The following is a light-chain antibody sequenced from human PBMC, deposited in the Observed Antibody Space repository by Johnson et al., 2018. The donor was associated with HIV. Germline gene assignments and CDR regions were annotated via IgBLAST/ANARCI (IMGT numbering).Light chain of an antibody. CDR1: SSNIGNNY. CDR2: DNN. V-gene: IGLV1-51*01. Sequence: QSVLTQPPSVSAAPGQKVTISCYGSSSNIGNNYVSWYQQLPGTAPKLLIYDNNKRPSGIPDRFSGSTSGPSATLGITGLQTGDEADYYCGTWDSSLSALYVFGTGTKVTVL. J-gene: IGLJ1*01. CDR3: GTWDSSLSALYV.